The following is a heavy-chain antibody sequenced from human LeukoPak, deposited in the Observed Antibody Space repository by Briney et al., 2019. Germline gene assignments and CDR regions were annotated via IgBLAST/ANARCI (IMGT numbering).Heavy chain of an antibody. D-gene: IGHD3-22*01. CDR1: GFTVSSNY. CDR3: ARDYYDSSGLDY. CDR2: IYSGGST. V-gene: IGHV3-53*01. Sequence: GGSLRLSCAASGFTVSSNYMSWVRQAPGKGLEWVSVIYSGGSTYYADSVKGRFTISRDNSKNTLYLQMNSLRAEDTAVYYCARDYYDSSGLDYWGQGTLVTVSS. J-gene: IGHJ4*02.